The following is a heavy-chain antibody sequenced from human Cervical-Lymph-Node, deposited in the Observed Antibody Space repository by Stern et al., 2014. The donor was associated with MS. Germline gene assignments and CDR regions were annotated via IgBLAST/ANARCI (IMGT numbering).Heavy chain of an antibody. CDR2: ISYVGCDK. CDR3: TRQDQQLVSFDY. J-gene: IGHJ4*02. CDR1: GFTFSGYA. D-gene: IGHD6-13*01. Sequence: VQLVESGGGVVQPGRSLRLSCAVSGFTFSGYAMHWVRQAPGKGLEWVAFISYVGCDKYYRKSGRVRFSVSRDNSKNTVYLQVNSLGAQDSAVYYCTRQDQQLVSFDYWGQGTLVTVSS. V-gene: IGHV3-30*14.